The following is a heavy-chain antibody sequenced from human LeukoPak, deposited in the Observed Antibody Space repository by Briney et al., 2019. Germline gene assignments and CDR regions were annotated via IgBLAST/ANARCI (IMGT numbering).Heavy chain of an antibody. CDR3: TRVAAAAFDH. CDR1: GGSVSSSSAA. D-gene: IGHD6-25*01. CDR2: TYYRSKWYN. Sequence: SQPLSLTCAISGGSVSSSSAAWTWIRQSPSRGLEWLGRTYYRSKWYNDYAVSVKSRVTINPDTSKNQFSLQLNSVTPEDTAVYYCTRVAAAAFDHWGQGTLVTVSS. J-gene: IGHJ4*02. V-gene: IGHV6-1*01.